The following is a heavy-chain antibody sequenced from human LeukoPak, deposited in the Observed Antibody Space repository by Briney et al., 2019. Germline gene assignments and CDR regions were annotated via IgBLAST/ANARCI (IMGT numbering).Heavy chain of an antibody. V-gene: IGHV3-23*01. D-gene: IGHD3-10*01. Sequence: GGSLRLSCAASGFTFSSYAMSWVRQAPGKGLEWVSAITGSGGSTYYADSVKGRFTISRDNSKNTLYLQMNSLRAEDTAVYYCAKIYGSGSYIYYYMDVWGKGTTVTVS. CDR3: AKIYGSGSYIYYYMDV. J-gene: IGHJ6*03. CDR1: GFTFSSYA. CDR2: ITGSGGST.